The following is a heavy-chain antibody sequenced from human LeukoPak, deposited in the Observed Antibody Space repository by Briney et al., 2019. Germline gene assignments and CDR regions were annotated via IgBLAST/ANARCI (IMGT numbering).Heavy chain of an antibody. J-gene: IGHJ4*02. CDR2: ISYDGSNK. Sequence: PGGSLRLSCAASGFTFSSYAMHWVRQAPGKGLEWVAVISYDGSNKYYADSVKGRFTISRDNSKDTLYLQMNSLRAEDTAVYYCARVTYDFWSGYSDYWGQGTLVTVSS. CDR1: GFTFSSYA. CDR3: ARVTYDFWSGYSDY. D-gene: IGHD3-3*01. V-gene: IGHV3-30-3*01.